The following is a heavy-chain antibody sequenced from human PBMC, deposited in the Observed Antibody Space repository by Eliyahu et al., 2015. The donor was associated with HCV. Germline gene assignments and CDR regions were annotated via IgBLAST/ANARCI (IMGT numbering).Heavy chain of an antibody. CDR3: AGGSFDDY. D-gene: IGHD6-19*01. V-gene: IGHV3-30-3*01. Sequence: GGGVVQPGRSLRLSCAVSGFTFSNSYMHWVRQAPGKGLEWVAVISHDGTKKYYADSVKGRFTISTDNSKNTLYLQIESLRTEDTAVYWVAGGSFDDYWGQGTLVTVSS. J-gene: IGHJ4*02. CDR2: ISHDGTKK. CDR1: GFTFSNSY.